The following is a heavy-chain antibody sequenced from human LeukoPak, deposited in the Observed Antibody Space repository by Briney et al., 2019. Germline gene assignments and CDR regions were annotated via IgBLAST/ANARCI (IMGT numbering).Heavy chain of an antibody. V-gene: IGHV5-51*01. CDR3: ASRVDTAPGADYYYYMDV. Sequence: ETLSLTCTVSGGSISSYYWSWIRQPAGKGLEWMGIIYPGDSDTRYSPSFQGQVTISADKSISTAYLQWSSLKASDTAMYYCASRVDTAPGADYYYYMDVWGKGTTVTVSS. J-gene: IGHJ6*03. CDR1: GGSISSYY. CDR2: IYPGDSDT. D-gene: IGHD5-18*01.